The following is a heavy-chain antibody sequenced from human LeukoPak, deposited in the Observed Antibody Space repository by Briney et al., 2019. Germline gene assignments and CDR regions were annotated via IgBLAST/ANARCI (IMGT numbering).Heavy chain of an antibody. CDR1: GGTFSSYA. V-gene: IGHV1-69*04. CDR2: IIPILGIA. J-gene: IGHJ4*02. D-gene: IGHD3-10*01. Sequence: GASVKVSCKASGGTFSSYAISWVRQAPGQGLEWMGRIIPILGIANYAQKFQGRVTITADKSTSTAYMELSSLRSEDTAVYYCARDHRVNYYGSGSYRGGGDYWGQGTLVTVSS. CDR3: ARDHRVNYYGSGSYRGGGDY.